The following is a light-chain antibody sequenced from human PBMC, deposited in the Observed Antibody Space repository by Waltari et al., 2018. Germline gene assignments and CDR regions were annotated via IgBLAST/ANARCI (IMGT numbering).Light chain of an antibody. CDR2: DAS. Sequence: EIVLTQSPATLSLSPGERGTLSCRASQSVNTNLAWYQQKPGQPHRLLIYDASNRATGIPARFSGSGSGTDFPLTISSLEREDFAVYYCQQRSTWSSITFGQGTRLEIK. CDR3: QQRSTWSSIT. V-gene: IGKV3-11*01. J-gene: IGKJ5*01. CDR1: QSVNTN.